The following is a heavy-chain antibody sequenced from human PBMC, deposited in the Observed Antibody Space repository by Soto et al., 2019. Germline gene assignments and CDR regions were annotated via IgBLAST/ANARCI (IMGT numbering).Heavy chain of an antibody. V-gene: IGHV1-2*02. D-gene: IGHD6-25*01. CDR2: INPNSGGT. Sequence: QVQLVQSGAGAKKPGASVRVYCKASGYTCTGYYMHWGRQAPGQGLEWLGWINPNSGGTNCAQKFQGRVTMARDTSISTAYMELSRLRSDDTAVYYCARDVSIEAESYGMDVWGQGTTVIVSS. CDR1: GYTCTGYY. J-gene: IGHJ6*02. CDR3: ARDVSIEAESYGMDV.